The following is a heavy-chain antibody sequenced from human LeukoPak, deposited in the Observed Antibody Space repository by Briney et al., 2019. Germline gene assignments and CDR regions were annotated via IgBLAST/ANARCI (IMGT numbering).Heavy chain of an antibody. D-gene: IGHD4-11*01. CDR3: ARDGGYTVTAAMDV. CDR2: ISGYSGNT. J-gene: IGHJ6*03. V-gene: IGHV1-18*04. CDR1: GFTFSKYG. Sequence: GASVTVSCKTSGFTFSKYGFSWVRQAPGQGLEWMGWISGYSGNTNYAQTFQGRVTMTIDTSTSTAYMELTSLRSHDTAVYYCARDGGYTVTAAMDVWGKGTTVTISS.